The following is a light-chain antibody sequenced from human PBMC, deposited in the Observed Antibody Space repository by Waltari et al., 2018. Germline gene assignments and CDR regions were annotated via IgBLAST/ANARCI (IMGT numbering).Light chain of an antibody. Sequence: DIQMTQSPSTLSASVGDRVTITCRASQSVSPWLAWYQQKPGKAPKLLIHKVSDLQSGVPSRFSGSGSGSGTEVTLIITSLQPDDFAIYYCQHFNGFPWTFGQGTKVEIK. CDR3: QHFNGFPWT. CDR1: QSVSPW. J-gene: IGKJ1*01. V-gene: IGKV1-5*03. CDR2: KVS.